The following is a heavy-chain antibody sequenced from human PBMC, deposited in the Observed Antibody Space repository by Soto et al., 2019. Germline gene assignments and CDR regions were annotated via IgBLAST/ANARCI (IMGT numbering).Heavy chain of an antibody. CDR2: INAGNGNT. J-gene: IGHJ6*02. CDR1: GYTFTSYA. Sequence: QVQLVQSGAEVKKPGASVKVSCKASGYTFTSYAMHWVRQAPGQRLEWMGWINAGNGNTKYSQKFQGRVTITRDTSASTAYMELSSLRSEDTAVYYCARVFAGAPYYYYSMDVWGQGTTVTFSS. D-gene: IGHD1-1*01. V-gene: IGHV1-3*01. CDR3: ARVFAGAPYYYYSMDV.